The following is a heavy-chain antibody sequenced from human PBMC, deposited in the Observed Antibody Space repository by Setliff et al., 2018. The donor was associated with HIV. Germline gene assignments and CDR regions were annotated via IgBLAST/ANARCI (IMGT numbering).Heavy chain of an antibody. J-gene: IGHJ5*02. V-gene: IGHV4-39*01. CDR3: AGSIVVVTAAPLT. CDR1: GDSIGSSSYY. D-gene: IGHD2-21*02. Sequence: SETLSLTCTVSGDSIGSSSYYWAWIRQPPGKGLEWIGNIYYSGSTYYNPSLKRRVTISVDTSKNQFSLKLSSVTAAVTAVYYCAGSIVVVTAAPLTWGQGTLVTVSS. CDR2: IYYSGST.